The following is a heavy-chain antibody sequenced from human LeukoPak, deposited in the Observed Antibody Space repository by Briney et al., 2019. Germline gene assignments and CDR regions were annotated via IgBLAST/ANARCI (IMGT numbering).Heavy chain of an antibody. J-gene: IGHJ4*02. CDR2: LSRSGGSP. D-gene: IGHD3-3*01. CDR1: GFAFSSYA. Sequence: PGGSLRLSCAASGFAFSSYAMSWVRPAPGKGLEWVSALSRSGGSPYYAASVKGRFTISRVNSKNTLYLQLYSLRAEDTAVYYGAKGLSPFSRDYFFWSGYYGGLDYWGQGTLVTVSS. CDR3: AKGLSPFSRDYFFWSGYYGGLDY. V-gene: IGHV3-23*01.